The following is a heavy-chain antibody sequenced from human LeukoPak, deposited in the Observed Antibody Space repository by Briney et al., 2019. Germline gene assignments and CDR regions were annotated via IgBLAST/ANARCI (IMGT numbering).Heavy chain of an antibody. CDR2: IKQDGSEK. D-gene: IGHD5-24*01. V-gene: IGHV3-7*01. Sequence: PGGSLRLSCAASGFTFSSYWMSWVRQAPGKGLEWVANIKQDGSEKYYVDSVKGRFTISRDNAKNTLYLQMNSLRAEDTAVYYCARGSWRSPFDIWGQGTMVTVSS. CDR3: ARGSWRSPFDI. J-gene: IGHJ3*02. CDR1: GFTFSSYW.